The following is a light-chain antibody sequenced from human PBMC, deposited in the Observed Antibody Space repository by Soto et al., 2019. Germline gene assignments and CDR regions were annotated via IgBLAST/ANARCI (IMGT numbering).Light chain of an antibody. CDR1: GSDVGSDNV. Sequence: QSVLTQPASVSGSPGQSITISCTGTGSDVGSDNVVSWYQHYPGKAPQLMIYEAFKRPLEVSSRFSGSKSGNTASLTISGLQAEDGADYYCCSHAGGDTYVFGTGTKV. CDR2: EAF. J-gene: IGLJ1*01. CDR3: CSHAGGDTYV. V-gene: IGLV2-23*01.